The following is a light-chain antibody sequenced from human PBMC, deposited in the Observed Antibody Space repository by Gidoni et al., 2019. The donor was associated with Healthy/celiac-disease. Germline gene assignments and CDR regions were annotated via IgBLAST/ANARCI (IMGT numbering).Light chain of an antibody. CDR3: QQSYRTPQT. V-gene: IGKV1-39*01. Sequence: DIQMTQSPSSLSASVGDRVTITCRASQSISSYLNWYQQKPGKAPKPLIYAAASLQSGVPSRFSGSGSGTDFTLTISSLQPEDFATYYCQQSYRTPQTFGQGTKVEIK. J-gene: IGKJ1*01. CDR1: QSISSY. CDR2: AAA.